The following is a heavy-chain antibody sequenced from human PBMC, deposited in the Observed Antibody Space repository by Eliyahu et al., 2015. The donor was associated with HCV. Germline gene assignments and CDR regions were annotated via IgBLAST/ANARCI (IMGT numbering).Heavy chain of an antibody. J-gene: IGHJ4*02. Sequence: EVQVVESGGGLVQPGGSLRXSCAAXGFXFXXXXMGWVRQAPGKGLGWVANIKQDGSEKYYVDSVQGRFTISRDNAKNSLYLQMNSLRPEDTAMYYCARGGDWGYASTWTNRHFDYWGQGTLVTVSS. CDR2: IKQDGSEK. V-gene: IGHV3-7*01. CDR3: ARGGDWGYASTWTNRHFDY. CDR1: GFXFXXXX. D-gene: IGHD7-27*01.